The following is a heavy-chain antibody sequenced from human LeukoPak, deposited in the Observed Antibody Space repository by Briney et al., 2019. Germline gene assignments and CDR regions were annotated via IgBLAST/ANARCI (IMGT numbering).Heavy chain of an antibody. Sequence: SETLSLTCAVYGGSFSGYSWSWIRQPPGKGLEWIGEINHSGSTNYNPSLKSRVTISVDTSKNQFSLKLSSVTAADTAVYYCARWRRAETFDYWGQGTLVTVSS. CDR3: ARWRRAETFDY. CDR1: GGSFSGYS. CDR2: INHSGST. J-gene: IGHJ4*02. V-gene: IGHV4-34*01. D-gene: IGHD3-3*01.